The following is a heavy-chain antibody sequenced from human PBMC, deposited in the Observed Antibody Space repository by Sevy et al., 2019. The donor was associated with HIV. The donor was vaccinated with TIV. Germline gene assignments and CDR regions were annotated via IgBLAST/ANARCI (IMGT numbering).Heavy chain of an antibody. V-gene: IGHV3-7*01. CDR2: INQDATAN. D-gene: IGHD6-13*01. Sequence: GGSLRLSCLASGFKLNRYWMLWVRQAPGKGLEWVANINQDATANFYADSVRGRFIISRDNVRNSVSLQMNILRVEDTALYYCVRAIATVDSFWGQGTLVTVSS. CDR1: GFKLNRYW. J-gene: IGHJ4*02. CDR3: VRAIATVDSF.